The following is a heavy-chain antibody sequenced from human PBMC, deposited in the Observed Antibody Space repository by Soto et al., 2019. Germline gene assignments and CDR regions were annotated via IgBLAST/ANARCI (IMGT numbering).Heavy chain of an antibody. D-gene: IGHD3-10*01. CDR1: GYSFTSYW. J-gene: IGHJ6*02. V-gene: IGHV5-10-1*01. CDR3: ARGGGDYGSGSYYIYYYYGMDV. Sequence: GESLKISCKGSGYSFTSYWISWVRQMPGKGLEWMGRIDPSDSYTNYSPSFQGHVTISADKSISTAYLQWSSLKASDTAMYYCARGGGDYGSGSYYIYYYYGMDVWGQGTTVTVSS. CDR2: IDPSDSYT.